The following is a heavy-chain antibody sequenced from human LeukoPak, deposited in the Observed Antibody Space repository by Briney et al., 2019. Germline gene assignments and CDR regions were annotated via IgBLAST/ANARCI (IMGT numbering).Heavy chain of an antibody. Sequence: ASVKVSCKASGCTFTSYYMHWVRQAPGQGLEWMGIINPSGGSTSYAQKFQGRVTMTRDTSTSTVHMELSSLRSEDTAVYYCARGLYYYDSSGYYSDHWGQGTLVTVSS. CDR2: INPSGGST. V-gene: IGHV1-46*01. CDR3: ARGLYYYDSSGYYSDH. D-gene: IGHD3-22*01. J-gene: IGHJ4*02. CDR1: GCTFTSYY.